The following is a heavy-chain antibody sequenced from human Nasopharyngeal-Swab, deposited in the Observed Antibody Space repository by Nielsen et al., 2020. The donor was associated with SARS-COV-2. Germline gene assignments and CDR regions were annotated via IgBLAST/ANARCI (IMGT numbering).Heavy chain of an antibody. CDR2: ISASGGST. Sequence: VRQAPGKGLKWVSAISASGGSTYYADSVKGRFTISRDYSKTTLYLQMNSLRAEDTAVYYCAKALTPYVWGSYRYMDYWGQGTLVTVSS. D-gene: IGHD3-16*02. J-gene: IGHJ4*02. CDR3: AKALTPYVWGSYRYMDY. V-gene: IGHV3-23*01.